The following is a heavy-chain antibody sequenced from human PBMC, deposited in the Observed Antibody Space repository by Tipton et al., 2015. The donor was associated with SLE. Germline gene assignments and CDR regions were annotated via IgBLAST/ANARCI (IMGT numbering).Heavy chain of an antibody. J-gene: IGHJ3*02. D-gene: IGHD2/OR15-2a*01. CDR2: VYPRDSEV. CDR3: ARADTFYSSFHI. CDR1: GYAFTGYY. Sequence: QLVQSGAEVKKAGETLKISCKGSGYAFTGYYIAWVRQTPGKGLEWVGMVYPRDSEVRYSPSFQGHVTVSADNSISTAFLQWDSLKASDSGVYYCARADTFYSSFHIWGQGTMVTVSS. V-gene: IGHV5-51*03.